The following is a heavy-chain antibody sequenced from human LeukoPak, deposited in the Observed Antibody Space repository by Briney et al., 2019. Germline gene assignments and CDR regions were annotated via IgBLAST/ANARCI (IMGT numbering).Heavy chain of an antibody. CDR2: ISGSGGST. J-gene: IGHJ1*01. CDR3: ANTPPSIAARHGYFQH. CDR1: GFTFSRYA. D-gene: IGHD6-6*01. Sequence: GGSLRLSCAASGFTFSRYAMSWVRQAPGKGLEWVSAISGSGGSTYYADSVKGRFTISRDNSKNTLYLQMNSQRAEDTAVYYCANTPPSIAARHGYFQHWGQGTLVTVSS. V-gene: IGHV3-23*01.